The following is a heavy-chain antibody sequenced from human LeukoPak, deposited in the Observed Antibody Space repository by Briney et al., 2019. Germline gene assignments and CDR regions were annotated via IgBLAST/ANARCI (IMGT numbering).Heavy chain of an antibody. CDR3: ARGSYDFWSGYHIDY. J-gene: IGHJ4*02. D-gene: IGHD3-3*01. CDR1: GFTFSSYA. Sequence: GGSLRLSCAASGFTFSSYAMHWVRQAPGKRLEYVSAISSNGGSTYYANSVKGRFTISRDNSKNTLYLQMGSLRAEDMAVYYCARGSYDFWSGYHIDYWGQGTLVTVSS. V-gene: IGHV3-64*01. CDR2: ISSNGGST.